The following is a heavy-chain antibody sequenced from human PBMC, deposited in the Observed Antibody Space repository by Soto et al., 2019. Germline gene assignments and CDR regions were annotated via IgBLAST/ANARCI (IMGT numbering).Heavy chain of an antibody. D-gene: IGHD4-17*01. CDR3: ASEVTTPFYYSSGMDV. Sequence: QVQLQESGPGLVKPSQTVSLTCTVSGGSFSSGDVYWAWIRQPPGKGLAWIGYINYSGSTFYNPSLXRXLXLXXDTSRNQFSLNLSSVTAADTAVYYCASEVTTPFYYSSGMDVWGQGSTVTVSS. J-gene: IGHJ6*02. V-gene: IGHV4-30-4*01. CDR2: INYSGST. CDR1: GGSFSSGDVY.